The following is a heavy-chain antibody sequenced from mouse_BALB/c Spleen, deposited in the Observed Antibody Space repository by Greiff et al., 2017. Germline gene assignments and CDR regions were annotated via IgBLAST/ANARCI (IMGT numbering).Heavy chain of an antibody. D-gene: IGHD1-1*01. V-gene: IGHV1-80*01. Sequence: LVESGAELVRPGSSVKISCKASGYAFSSYWMNWVKQRPGQGLEWIGQIYPGDGDTNYNGKFKGKATLTADKSSSTAYMQLSSLTSEDSAVYFCARSELRSSFFDYWGQGTTLTVSS. J-gene: IGHJ2*01. CDR2: IYPGDGDT. CDR3: ARSELRSSFFDY. CDR1: GYAFSSYW.